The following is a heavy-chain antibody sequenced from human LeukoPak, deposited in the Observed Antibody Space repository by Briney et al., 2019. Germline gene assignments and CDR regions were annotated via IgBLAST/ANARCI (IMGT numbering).Heavy chain of an antibody. Sequence: PSETLSLTCTVSGGSISSGGYYWSWIRQHPGKGLEWIGYIYYSGSTYYNPSLKSRVTISVDTSKNQFSLKLSSVTAADTAVYYCARDSLDGDNRYFDYWGQGTLVTVSS. V-gene: IGHV4-30-4*08. J-gene: IGHJ4*02. CDR3: ARDSLDGDNRYFDY. CDR1: GGSISSGGYY. CDR2: IYYSGST. D-gene: IGHD4-23*01.